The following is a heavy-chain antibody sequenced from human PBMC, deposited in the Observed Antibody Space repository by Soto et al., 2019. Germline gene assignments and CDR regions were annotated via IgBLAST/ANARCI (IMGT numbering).Heavy chain of an antibody. CDR2: ISWKSDII. J-gene: IGHJ3*02. V-gene: IGHV3-9*01. D-gene: IGHD3-9*01. CDR3: VKDLHDILIRYGGFDI. CDR1: EATGFRFYDYA. Sequence: LRLSCVASEATGFRFYDYAMHWVRQAPGKVLEWVAGISWKSDIIAYADSVKGRFTISRDNAKNSLYLQVDSLRAEDTALYYCVKDLHDILIRYGGFDIWGHGTTVTVS.